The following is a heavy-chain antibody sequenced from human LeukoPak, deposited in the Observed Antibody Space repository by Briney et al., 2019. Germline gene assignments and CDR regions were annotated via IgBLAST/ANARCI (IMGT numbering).Heavy chain of an antibody. D-gene: IGHD2-21*02. J-gene: IGHJ6*02. CDR2: ISSSSSYI. Sequence: GGSLRLSCAASGFTFSSYSMNWVRQAPGKGLEWVSSISSSSSYIYYADSVKGRFTISRDNSKNTLYLQMNSLRAEDTAVYYCARMCRGGDCYSGYYGMDVWGQGTTVTVSS. CDR1: GFTFSSYS. V-gene: IGHV3-21*04. CDR3: ARMCRGGDCYSGYYGMDV.